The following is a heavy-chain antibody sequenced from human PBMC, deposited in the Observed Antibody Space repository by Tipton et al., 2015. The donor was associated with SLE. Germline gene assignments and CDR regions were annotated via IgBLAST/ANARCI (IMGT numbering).Heavy chain of an antibody. CDR2: FYYSGST. CDR1: GGSMSTYY. J-gene: IGHJ2*01. Sequence: TLSLTCTVSGGSMSTYYWNWIRQFPGKGLEWIGYFYYSGSTSYNPSLKSRVAILEDASKNHFSLRLSSVTAADTAVYYCSRHPVVATATDWYLDLWGRGTLVIVSS. CDR3: SRHPVVATATDWYLDL. D-gene: IGHD2-15*01. V-gene: IGHV4-59*08.